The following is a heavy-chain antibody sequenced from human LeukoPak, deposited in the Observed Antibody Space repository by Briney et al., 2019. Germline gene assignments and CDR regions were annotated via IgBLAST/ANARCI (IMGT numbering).Heavy chain of an antibody. CDR2: IRYDGSNK. CDR1: GFTFSSYG. Sequence: PGGSLRLSCAASGFTFSSYGMHWVRQAPGKGLEWVAFIRYDGSNKYYADSVKGRFTISRDNSKNTLYLQMNSLRAEDTAVYYCAKAGEYYYYMDVWGKGTTVTVSS. CDR3: AKAGEYYYYMDV. V-gene: IGHV3-30*02. J-gene: IGHJ6*03. D-gene: IGHD1-14*01.